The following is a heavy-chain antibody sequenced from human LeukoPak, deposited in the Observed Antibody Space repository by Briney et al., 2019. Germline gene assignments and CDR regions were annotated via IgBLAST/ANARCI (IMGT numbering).Heavy chain of an antibody. J-gene: IGHJ5*02. Sequence: PSQTLSLTCTVSGGSISSGGYYWSWIRQHPGKGLEWIGEINHSGSTNYNPSLKSRVTISVDTSKNQFSLKLSSVTAADTAVYYCARGALVVVRDNWFDPWGQGTLVTVSS. CDR3: ARGALVVVRDNWFDP. CDR2: INHSGST. CDR1: GGSISSGGYY. V-gene: IGHV4-31*03. D-gene: IGHD2-15*01.